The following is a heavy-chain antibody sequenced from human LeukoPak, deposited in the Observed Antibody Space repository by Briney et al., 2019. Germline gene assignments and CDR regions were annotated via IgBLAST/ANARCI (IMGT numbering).Heavy chain of an antibody. CDR1: GGSISTYY. D-gene: IGHD3-3*01. J-gene: IGHJ6*02. V-gene: IGHV4-59*01. CDR3: ARGYGVVISTPYYYGMDV. CDR2: IYYAGST. Sequence: SETLSLTCTVSGGSISTYYWSWIRQPPGKGLEWLGYIYYAGSTNYNPSLESRVTISVDTPKNQFSLRMTSVTAADTAVYYCARGYGVVISTPYYYGMDVWGQGTTVTVSS.